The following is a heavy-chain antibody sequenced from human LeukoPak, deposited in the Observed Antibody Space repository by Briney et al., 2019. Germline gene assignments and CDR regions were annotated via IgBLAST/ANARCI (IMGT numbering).Heavy chain of an antibody. CDR1: GGSISSYY. Sequence: SETLSLTCTVSGGSISSYYWSWIRQPPGKGLEWIGYIYYSGSTNYNPSLKSRVTISVDTSKNQFSLKLSSVTAADTAVYYCARSRPEVRKFDYWGQGTLVTVSS. CDR2: IYYSGST. V-gene: IGHV4-59*08. CDR3: ARSRPEVRKFDY. D-gene: IGHD3-10*01. J-gene: IGHJ4*02.